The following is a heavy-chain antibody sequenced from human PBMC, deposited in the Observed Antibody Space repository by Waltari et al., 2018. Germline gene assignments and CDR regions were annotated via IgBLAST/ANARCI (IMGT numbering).Heavy chain of an antibody. CDR3: ARGSGLVGHYYYMDV. J-gene: IGHJ6*03. CDR2: INHSGST. CDR1: GGSFSGYY. D-gene: IGHD6-19*01. Sequence: QVQLQQWGAGLLKPSETLSLTCAVYGGSFSGYYWSWIRQSPGKGLEWIGEINHSGSTNQNPSLKSRVTISVDMSKNQFSLELSSLRSEDTAVYYCARGSGLVGHYYYMDVWGKGTTVTVSS. V-gene: IGHV4-34*01.